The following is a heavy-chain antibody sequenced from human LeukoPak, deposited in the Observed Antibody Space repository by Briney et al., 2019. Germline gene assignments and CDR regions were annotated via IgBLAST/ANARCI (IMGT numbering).Heavy chain of an antibody. D-gene: IGHD1-26*01. CDR3: AYDRRGIVGATSGIDY. J-gene: IGHJ4*02. CDR2: IRYDGSNK. CDR1: GFTFSSYG. Sequence: PGGSLRLSCAASGFTFSSYGMHWVRQAPGKGLEWAAFIRYDGSNKYYADSVKGRFTISRDNSKNTLYLQMNSLRAEDTAVYYCAYDRRGIVGATSGIDYWGQGTLVTVSS. V-gene: IGHV3-30*02.